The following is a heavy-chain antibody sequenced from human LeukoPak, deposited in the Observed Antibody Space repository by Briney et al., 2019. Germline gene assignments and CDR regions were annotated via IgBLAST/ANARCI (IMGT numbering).Heavy chain of an antibody. CDR1: GFTFSSYE. CDR2: ISSRGSTI. J-gene: IGHJ2*01. V-gene: IGHV3-48*03. Sequence: GGSLRLSCAACGFTFSSYEMNWVRQAPGKGLEWVSYISSRGSTIYYADSVKGRFTISRDNAKNSLYLQMNSLRAEDTAVYYCARDPEYSSSWYREGYFDLWGRGTLVTVSS. CDR3: ARDPEYSSSWYREGYFDL. D-gene: IGHD6-13*01.